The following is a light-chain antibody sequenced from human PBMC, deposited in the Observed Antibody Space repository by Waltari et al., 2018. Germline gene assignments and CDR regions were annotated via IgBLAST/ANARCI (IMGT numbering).Light chain of an antibody. CDR2: AAS. Sequence: DIQMTQSPSSVSASVGDRVTITSRASQGISSWLAWDQQKPGNAPTLLIYAASSLQSGVPTRFSGSGSGTDFTLTISSLQPEDFATYYCQQANSFPWTFGQGTKVEIK. CDR1: QGISSW. J-gene: IGKJ1*01. V-gene: IGKV1-12*01. CDR3: QQANSFPWT.